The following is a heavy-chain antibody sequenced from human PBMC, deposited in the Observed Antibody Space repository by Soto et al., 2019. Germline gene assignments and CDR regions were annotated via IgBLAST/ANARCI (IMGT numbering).Heavy chain of an antibody. CDR1: GGSISSSSYY. J-gene: IGHJ6*02. CDR2: IYYSGST. CDR3: ARGLEYYGMEV. D-gene: IGHD1-1*01. V-gene: IGHV4-39*01. Sequence: PSETLSLTCTVSGGSISSSSYYWGWIRQPPGKGLEWIGSIYYSGSTYYNPSLKSRVTISVDTSKNQFSLKLSSVTAADTAVYYCARGLEYYGMEVWGQGTTVTGSS.